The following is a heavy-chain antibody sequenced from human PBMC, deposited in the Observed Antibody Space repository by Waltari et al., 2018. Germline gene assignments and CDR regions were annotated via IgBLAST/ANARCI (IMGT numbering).Heavy chain of an antibody. CDR1: GGSISSYY. CDR3: ARVYGDYAYYFDY. CDR2: IYYSGST. Sequence: QVQLQESGPGLVKPSETLSLTCTVSGGSISSYYWSWIRQPPGKGLEWIGYIYYSGSTNYNPSLKIRVTISVDTSKNQFSLKLSSVTAADTAVYYCARVYGDYAYYFDYWGQGTLVTVSS. D-gene: IGHD4-17*01. J-gene: IGHJ4*02. V-gene: IGHV4-59*01.